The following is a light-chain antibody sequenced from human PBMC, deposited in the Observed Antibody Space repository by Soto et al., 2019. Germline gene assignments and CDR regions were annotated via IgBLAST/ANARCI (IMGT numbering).Light chain of an antibody. CDR3: QTWDTGIRVV. V-gene: IGLV4-69*01. CDR2: LNSDGSH. J-gene: IGLJ2*01. CDR1: SGHSSYA. Sequence: QLVLTQSPSASASLGASVKLTCTLNSGHSSYAIAWHQQQPEKGPRYLMKLNSDGSHSKGDGIPDRFSGSSSGAERYLTISSLQSEDEADYYCQTWDTGIRVVFGGGTNSPS.